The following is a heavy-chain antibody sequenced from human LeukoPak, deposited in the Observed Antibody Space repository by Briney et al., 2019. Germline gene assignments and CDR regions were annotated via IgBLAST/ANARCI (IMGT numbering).Heavy chain of an antibody. CDR1: GYTFTGYY. D-gene: IGHD3-22*01. CDR2: INPNSGGT. J-gene: IGHJ4*02. Sequence: ASVKVSCKASGYTFTGYYMHWVRQAPGQGLEWMGRINPNSGGTNYAQKFQGRVTMTRDTSISTAYMELSRLRSDDTAVYYCARETYYYDSSGAFDYWGQGTLVTASS. V-gene: IGHV1-2*06. CDR3: ARETYYYDSSGAFDY.